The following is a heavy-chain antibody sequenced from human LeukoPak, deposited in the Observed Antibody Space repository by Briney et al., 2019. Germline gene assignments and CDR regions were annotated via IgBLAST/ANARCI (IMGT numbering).Heavy chain of an antibody. CDR3: AKEGWNCSSTSCYRDPFDY. Sequence: PGGSLRLSCAASGVTFSSYAMSWLRQAPGKGLEWVSAISGSGGSTYYADSVKGRFTISRDNSKNTLYLQMNSLRAEDTAVYYCAKEGWNCSSTSCYRDPFDYWGQGTLVTVSS. D-gene: IGHD2-2*01. V-gene: IGHV3-23*01. CDR1: GVTFSSYA. J-gene: IGHJ4*02. CDR2: ISGSGGST.